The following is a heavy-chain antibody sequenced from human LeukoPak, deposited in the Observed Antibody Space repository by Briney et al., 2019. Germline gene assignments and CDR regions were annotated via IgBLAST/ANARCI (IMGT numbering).Heavy chain of an antibody. Sequence: GGSLRLSCAPSGFTFSSYGMHWVRQAPGKGLEWVAFIRHDGSDEHYADSVKGRFTISRDNSKDTLYLQMNSLGAEDTAVYYCAKDLELAPFDYWGQGTLVTVSS. D-gene: IGHD1-26*01. CDR3: AKDLELAPFDY. CDR1: GFTFSSYG. V-gene: IGHV3-30*02. J-gene: IGHJ4*02. CDR2: IRHDGSDE.